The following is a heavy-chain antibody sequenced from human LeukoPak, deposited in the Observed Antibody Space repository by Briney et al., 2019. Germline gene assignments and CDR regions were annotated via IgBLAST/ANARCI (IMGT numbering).Heavy chain of an antibody. CDR3: AKDMARPGWDILVGDYYYGMDV. CDR1: GYTFTGYY. J-gene: IGHJ6*02. CDR2: MNPNSGNT. Sequence: PAASVKVSCKASGYTFTGYYMHWVRQAPGQGLEWMGWMNPNSGNTGYAQKFQGRVTMTRNTSISTAYMELSSLRSEDTAVYYCAKDMARPGWDILVGDYYYGMDVWGQGTTVTVSS. D-gene: IGHD1-26*01. V-gene: IGHV1-8*02.